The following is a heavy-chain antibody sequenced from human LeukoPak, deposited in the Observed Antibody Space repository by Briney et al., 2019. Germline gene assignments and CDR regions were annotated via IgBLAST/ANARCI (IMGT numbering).Heavy chain of an antibody. CDR1: GFTFSSYS. Sequence: GGSLRLSCAASGFTFSSYSMNWVRQAPGKGLEWVSYISSSSSTIYYADSVKGRFTISRDNAKNSMYLQMNRLRAEDTAVYYCARGAWRGYEFWSGQIDYWGQGTLVTVSS. CDR3: ARGAWRGYEFWSGQIDY. J-gene: IGHJ4*02. D-gene: IGHD3-3*01. CDR2: ISSSSSTI. V-gene: IGHV3-48*01.